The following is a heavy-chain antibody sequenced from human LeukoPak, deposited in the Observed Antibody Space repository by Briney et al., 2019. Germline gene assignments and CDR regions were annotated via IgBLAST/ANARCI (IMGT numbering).Heavy chain of an antibody. D-gene: IGHD3-9*01. V-gene: IGHV4-34*01. CDR1: GGSFSYYY. CDR3: AIRKYYDILTGYRKIPTSGFDP. J-gene: IGHJ5*02. Sequence: SETLSLTCAVFGGSFSYYYWSWIRQPPGKTLEWIGEINHSASTNYNPSPKSQVTISVDTSKIQFSLKLSSVTAADTAVYYCAIRKYYDILTGYRKIPTSGFDPWGQGTLVTVSS. CDR2: INHSAST.